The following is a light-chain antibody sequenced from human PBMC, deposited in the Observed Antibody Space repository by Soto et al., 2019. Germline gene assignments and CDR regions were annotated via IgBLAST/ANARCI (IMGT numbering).Light chain of an antibody. J-gene: IGKJ2*01. CDR3: QQYDSDYT. CDR1: QSINNW. V-gene: IGKV1-5*03. Sequence: DIQMTQSPSTLSASVGDRVTITCRASQSINNWLAWYQQKPGKAPNLLIYKASTLESGVPSRFSGSGSGTESPITISSLQPDDFASYYYQQYDSDYTFGQGTKLEIK. CDR2: KAS.